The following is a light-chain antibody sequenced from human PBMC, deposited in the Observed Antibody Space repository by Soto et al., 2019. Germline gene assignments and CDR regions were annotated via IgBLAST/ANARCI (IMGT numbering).Light chain of an antibody. Sequence: DIVMTQTPLSSPVVLGQPASISCKSSQSLVHSNGHTYLTWIQQRPGRPPRLLIYRIFNRFFGVPDRFSGSGAGTEFPLKISAVEAEDVGVYYCLQTTAFPHTFGQGTKLEIK. J-gene: IGKJ2*01. CDR3: LQTTAFPHT. CDR2: RIF. V-gene: IGKV2-24*01. CDR1: QSLVHSNGHTY.